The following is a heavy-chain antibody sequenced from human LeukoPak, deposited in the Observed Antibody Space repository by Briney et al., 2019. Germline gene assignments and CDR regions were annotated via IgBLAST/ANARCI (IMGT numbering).Heavy chain of an antibody. CDR1: GFTFSSYS. Sequence: PGGSLRLSCAASGFTFSSYSMNWVPQAPGKGLEWVSSISSSSSYIYYADSVKGRFTISRDNAKNSLYLQMNSLRAEDTAVYYCARDDDILTGYKYYFDYWGQGTLVTVSS. D-gene: IGHD3-9*01. J-gene: IGHJ4*02. CDR3: ARDDDILTGYKYYFDY. CDR2: ISSSSSYI. V-gene: IGHV3-21*01.